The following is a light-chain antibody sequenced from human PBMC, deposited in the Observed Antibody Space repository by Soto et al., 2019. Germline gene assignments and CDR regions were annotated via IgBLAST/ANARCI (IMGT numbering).Light chain of an antibody. V-gene: IGKV3-15*01. CDR1: QSVSSN. CDR3: QQFSNWPLT. Sequence: EIVMTQSPATLSVSLGERVTLSCRASQSVSSNVAWYQQKPGQAPRLLIYGASTRATGIPARFSGSGSGTEFTLTISSLQSEDFAIYYCQQFSNWPLTFGQGTRVEIK. J-gene: IGKJ1*01. CDR2: GAS.